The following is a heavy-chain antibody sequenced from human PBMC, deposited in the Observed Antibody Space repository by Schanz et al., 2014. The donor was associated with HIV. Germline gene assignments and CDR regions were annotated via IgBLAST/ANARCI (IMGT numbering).Heavy chain of an antibody. V-gene: IGHV3-7*03. CDR2: IRQDGGEI. J-gene: IGHJ6*02. Sequence: EVQLVESGGGLVQPGGSLRLSCAASRFTFSNYWMTWVRQAPGKGLEWVANIRQDGGEINYVDSVKGRFTISRDNAKNSLYLQMNSLRAEDTALYYCAKAKSPWTFYYYGMDVWGQGTTVTVSS. CDR3: AKAKSPWTFYYYGMDV. CDR1: RFTFSNYW.